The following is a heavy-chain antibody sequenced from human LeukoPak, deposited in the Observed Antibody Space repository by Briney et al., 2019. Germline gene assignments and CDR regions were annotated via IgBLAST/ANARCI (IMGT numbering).Heavy chain of an antibody. CDR2: INWNGGST. V-gene: IGHV3-20*04. D-gene: IGHD3-22*01. Sequence: GGSLRLSCAVSGFTFDDYGMSWVRQAPGKGLEWVSGINWNGGSTGYADSVKGRFTISRDNAKNSLYLQMNSLRAEDTAVYYCAVDWYDSSGYGTFDYWGQGTLVTVSS. CDR1: GFTFDDYG. J-gene: IGHJ4*02. CDR3: AVDWYDSSGYGTFDY.